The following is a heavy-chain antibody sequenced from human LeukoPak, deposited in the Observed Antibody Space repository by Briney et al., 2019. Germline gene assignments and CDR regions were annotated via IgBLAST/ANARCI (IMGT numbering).Heavy chain of an antibody. Sequence: PSETLSLTCTVSGGSISSYYWSWIRQPPGKGLEWIGYIYYSGSTNYNPSLKSRVTISVDTSKNQFSLKLSSVTAADTAVYYCARAGVVVAATSTIIFDYWGQGTLVTVSS. V-gene: IGHV4-59*01. CDR2: IYYSGST. CDR1: GGSISSYY. D-gene: IGHD2-15*01. J-gene: IGHJ4*02. CDR3: ARAGVVVAATSTIIFDY.